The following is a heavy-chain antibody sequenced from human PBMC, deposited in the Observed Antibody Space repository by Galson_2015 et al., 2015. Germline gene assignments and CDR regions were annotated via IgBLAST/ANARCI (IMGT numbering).Heavy chain of an antibody. V-gene: IGHV3-7*01. D-gene: IGHD4-23*01. J-gene: IGHJ4*02. Sequence: SLRLSCAASGFTFSSYWMSWVRQAPGKGLEWVADIKQDGSEKYYVDSVKGRFTISRDNAKNSLYLQMNSLRAEDTAVYYCARDLLLGYGGKDYWGQGTLVTVSS. CDR1: GFTFSSYW. CDR3: ARDLLLGYGGKDY. CDR2: IKQDGSEK.